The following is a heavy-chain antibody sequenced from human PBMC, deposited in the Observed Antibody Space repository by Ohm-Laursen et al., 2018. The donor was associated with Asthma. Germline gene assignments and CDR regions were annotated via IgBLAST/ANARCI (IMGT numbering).Heavy chain of an antibody. CDR3: ANTIGGVAADY. CDR2: IYYSGNT. J-gene: IGHJ4*02. V-gene: IGHV4-59*05. Sequence: LRLSCAASGFTFSPYSMNWIRQTPGKGLEWIGSIYYSGNTYYNPSLKSRVTISVDTSKNQFSLKLSSVTATDTAVYYCANTIGGVAADYWGQGTLVTVSS. D-gene: IGHD3-16*01. CDR1: GFTFSPYS.